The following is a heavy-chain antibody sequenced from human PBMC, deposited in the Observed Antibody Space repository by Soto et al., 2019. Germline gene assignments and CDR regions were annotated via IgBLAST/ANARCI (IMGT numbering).Heavy chain of an antibody. J-gene: IGHJ4*02. CDR1: GGSFSGYY. CDR2: INHSGST. V-gene: IGHV4-34*01. CDR3: ARGARRGSGSYYFDY. Sequence: QVQLQQWGAGLLKPSETLSLTCAVYGGSFSGYYWSWIRQPPGKGLEWIGEINHSGSTNYNPSLKSRVTISVDTSKNQFSLKLSSVTAADTAVYYCARGARRGSGSYYFDYWGQGTLVTVSS. D-gene: IGHD1-26*01.